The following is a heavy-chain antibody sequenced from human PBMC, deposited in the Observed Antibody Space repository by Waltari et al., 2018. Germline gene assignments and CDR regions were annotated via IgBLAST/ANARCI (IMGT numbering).Heavy chain of an antibody. Sequence: VQLLESGGGLVQSGGSLRLSCAASGFTFRSYALYCVRQAPGKGVEWVSVISGSGGSTDYADSVKGRFTISRDNSKNTLYLQMNNLRVEDTAVYYCASSLYGDYTQIWGRVFDYWGQGTLVTVSS. CDR2: ISGSGGST. D-gene: IGHD4-17*01. CDR3: ASSLYGDYTQIWGRVFDY. V-gene: IGHV3-23*01. CDR1: GFTFRSYA. J-gene: IGHJ4*02.